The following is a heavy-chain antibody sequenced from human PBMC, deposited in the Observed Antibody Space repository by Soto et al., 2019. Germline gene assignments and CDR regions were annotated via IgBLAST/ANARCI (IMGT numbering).Heavy chain of an antibody. CDR1: SGSISSSNW. Sequence: SETLSLTCAVASGSISSSNWWSWVRQPPGKGLEWIGEIYYSGSTNYNPSLKSRVTMSVDTSKNQFSLKLSSVTAVDTAVYYCARISRGREDSADYWGQGTLVTSPQ. CDR3: ARISRGREDSADY. V-gene: IGHV4-4*02. CDR2: IYYSGST. J-gene: IGHJ4*02. D-gene: IGHD3-10*01.